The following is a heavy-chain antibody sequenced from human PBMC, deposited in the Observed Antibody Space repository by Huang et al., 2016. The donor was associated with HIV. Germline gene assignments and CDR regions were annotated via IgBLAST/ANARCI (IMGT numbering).Heavy chain of an antibody. V-gene: IGHV3-23*01. CDR2: IRGSSGNT. D-gene: IGHD2-8*02. Sequence: EVQLLESGGGLVQPGGSLRLSCTAAEFTWSSYGMSGVRQAAGKGLEGVSTIRGSSGNTYYADSVKGRFTISRDKSKNTLYLQMNSLRAEDTAVYFCAKKGGLTGFQPLDYWGQGTQVTVSS. CDR1: EFTWSSYG. J-gene: IGHJ4*02. CDR3: AKKGGLTGFQPLDY.